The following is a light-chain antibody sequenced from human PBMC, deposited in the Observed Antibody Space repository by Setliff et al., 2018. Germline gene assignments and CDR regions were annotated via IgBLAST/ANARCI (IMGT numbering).Light chain of an antibody. V-gene: IGLV2-14*01. CDR1: SRDIGAYSH. CDR3: MSYTTIRTYV. CDR2: EVS. Sequence: QSVLTQPPSASGSPGQSLTISCTGTSRDIGAYSHVSWYQQYPGKAPKLMISEVSNRPSGVSYRFSGSKSGNTASLTISGLQAEDEADYYCMSYTTIRTYVFGTGTKGTVL. J-gene: IGLJ1*01.